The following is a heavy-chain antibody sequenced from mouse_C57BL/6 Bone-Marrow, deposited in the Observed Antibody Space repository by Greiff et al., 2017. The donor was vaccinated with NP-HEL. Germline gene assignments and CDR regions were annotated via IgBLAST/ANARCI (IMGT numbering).Heavy chain of an antibody. CDR3: VRHGPYYSNSWYFDV. CDR2: IRSKSNNYAT. CDR1: GFSFNTYA. Sequence: EVKLMESGGGLVQPKGSLKLSCAASGFSFNTYAMNWVRQAPGKGLEWVARIRSKSNNYATYYADSVKDRFTISRDDSESMLYLQMNNLKTEDTAMYYCVRHGPYYSNSWYFDVWGTGTTVTVSS. D-gene: IGHD2-5*01. V-gene: IGHV10-1*01. J-gene: IGHJ1*03.